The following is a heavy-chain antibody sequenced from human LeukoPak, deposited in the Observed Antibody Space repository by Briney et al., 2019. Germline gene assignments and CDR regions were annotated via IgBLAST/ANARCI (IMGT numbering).Heavy chain of an antibody. V-gene: IGHV3-9*01. J-gene: IGHJ4*02. CDR2: ISWNSGSI. CDR3: AKRSGYCSGGSCYDIDY. Sequence: GGSLRLSCAASGFTFDDYAMHWVRQAPGKGLEWVSGISWNSGSIGYADSVKGRFTISRDSSKNTLYLQMNSLRTEDTAVYYCAKRSGYCSGGSCYDIDYWGQGTLVTVSS. D-gene: IGHD2-15*01. CDR1: GFTFDDYA.